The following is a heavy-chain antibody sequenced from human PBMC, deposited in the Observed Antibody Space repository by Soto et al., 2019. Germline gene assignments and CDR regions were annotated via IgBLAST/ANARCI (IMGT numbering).Heavy chain of an antibody. CDR1: GYTFTSYG. D-gene: IGHD1-7*01. V-gene: IGHV1-18*04. CDR3: ARGMETGTTRYYYYGMDV. CDR2: ISAYNGNT. Sequence: ASVKVSCKASGYTFTSYGISCVRQAPGQGLEWMGWISAYNGNTNYAQKLQGRVTMTTDTSTSTAYMELRSLRSDDTAVYYCARGMETGTTRYYYYGMDVWGQGTTVTVSS. J-gene: IGHJ6*02.